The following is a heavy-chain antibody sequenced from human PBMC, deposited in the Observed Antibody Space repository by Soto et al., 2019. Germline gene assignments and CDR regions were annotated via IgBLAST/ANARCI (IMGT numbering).Heavy chain of an antibody. D-gene: IGHD3-10*01. J-gene: IGHJ5*02. CDR1: GFAFSTFD. V-gene: IGHV3-13*01. CDR2: IGTLSDT. CDR3: ARGRSFSYDSTPPPMFDP. Sequence: VGSLRLSCAVSGFAFSTFDIHWVRQAPGKGLEWVSGIGTLSDTFYAASVPGRFTISRQNAKNSVYLQMNSLRAGDTAFYYCARGRSFSYDSTPPPMFDPWGQGTLVTVSS.